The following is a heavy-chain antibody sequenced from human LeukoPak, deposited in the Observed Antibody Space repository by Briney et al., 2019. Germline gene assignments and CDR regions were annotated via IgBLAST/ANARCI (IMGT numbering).Heavy chain of an antibody. Sequence: ASVKVSCKASGYTFTSYDINWVRQATGQGLEWMGWMNPNSGNTGYAQKFQGRVTTTRNTSISTAYMELSSLRSEDTAVYYCARGLRQQWLGYYYYYYMDVWGKGTAVTVSS. J-gene: IGHJ6*03. V-gene: IGHV1-8*03. D-gene: IGHD6-19*01. CDR2: MNPNSGNT. CDR1: GYTFTSYD. CDR3: ARGLRQQWLGYYYYYYMDV.